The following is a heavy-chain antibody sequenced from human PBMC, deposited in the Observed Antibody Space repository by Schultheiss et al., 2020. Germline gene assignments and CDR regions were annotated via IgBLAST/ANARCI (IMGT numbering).Heavy chain of an antibody. CDR3: ARAIWARYGGNRYGLPDY. Sequence: GGSLRLSCAASGFTFSSYWMSWVRQAPGKGLEWVANIKQDGSEKYYVYSVKGRFTISRDNAKNSLYLQMNSLRAEDTAVYYCARAIWARYGGNRYGLPDYWGQGTLVTVSS. V-gene: IGHV3-7*01. D-gene: IGHD5-12*01. CDR1: GFTFSSYW. CDR2: IKQDGSEK. J-gene: IGHJ4*02.